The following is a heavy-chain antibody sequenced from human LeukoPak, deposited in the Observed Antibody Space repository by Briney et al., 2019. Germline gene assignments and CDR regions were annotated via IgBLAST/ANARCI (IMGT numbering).Heavy chain of an antibody. CDR1: GFTFSSYG. D-gene: IGHD4-17*01. V-gene: IGHV3-30*18. CDR3: AKGRAVTTWRYGTDV. CDR2: ISYDGSNK. Sequence: GRSLRLSCAASGFTFSSYGMHWVRQAPGKGLEWVAVISYDGSNKYYADSVKGRFTISRDNSKNTLYLQMNSLRAEDTAVYYCAKGRAVTTWRYGTDVWGQGTTVTVSS. J-gene: IGHJ6*02.